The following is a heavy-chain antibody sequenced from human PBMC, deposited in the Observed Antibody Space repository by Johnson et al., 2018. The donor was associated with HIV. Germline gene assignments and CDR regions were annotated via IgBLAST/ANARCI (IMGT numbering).Heavy chain of an antibody. D-gene: IGHD3-10*02. CDR1: GFTFSSYW. J-gene: IGHJ1*01. CDR2: INSDGSST. Sequence: VQVVESGGGLVQPGGSLRLSCAASGFTFSSYWMHWVRQAPGKGLVWVSRINSDGSSTSYADSVKGRFTISRDNAKNTLHLQMNSLRAEDTAVYYCAKLDLGDNVRGLIGLRWAMWG. V-gene: IGHV3-74*02. CDR3: AKLDLGDNVRGLIGLRWAM.